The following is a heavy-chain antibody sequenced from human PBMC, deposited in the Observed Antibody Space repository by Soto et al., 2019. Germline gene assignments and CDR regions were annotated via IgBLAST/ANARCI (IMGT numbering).Heavy chain of an antibody. CDR1: GYTFTSYD. CDR2: MNPNSGNT. D-gene: IGHD7-27*01. Sequence: ASLKVSCKASGYTFTSYDINWVRQATGQGLEWMGWMNPNSGNTGYAQKFQGRVTMTRNTSISTAYMELSSLRSEDTAVYYCARGPLTDDAFDIWGQGTMVTVSS. J-gene: IGHJ3*02. CDR3: ARGPLTDDAFDI. V-gene: IGHV1-8*02.